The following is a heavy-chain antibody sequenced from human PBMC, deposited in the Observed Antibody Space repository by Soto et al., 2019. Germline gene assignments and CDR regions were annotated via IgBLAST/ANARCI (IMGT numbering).Heavy chain of an antibody. CDR3: AGVFPYRRSWATHYYYGMDV. J-gene: IGHJ6*02. CDR2: ISAYNGNT. CDR1: GYTFTSYG. D-gene: IGHD6-13*01. Sequence: QVQLVQSGAEVKKPGASVKVSCKASGYTFTSYGISWVRQAPGQGLEWMGWISAYNGNTNYAQKLQGRVTMTTDTSKDTTYMELKSMRTDDKAVFLRAGVFPYRRSWATHYYYGMDVWGLGTTVTVSS. V-gene: IGHV1-18*04.